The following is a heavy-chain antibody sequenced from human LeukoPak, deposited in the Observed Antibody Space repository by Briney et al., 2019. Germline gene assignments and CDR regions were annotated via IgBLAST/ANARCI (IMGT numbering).Heavy chain of an antibody. V-gene: IGHV4-34*01. D-gene: IGHD3-10*01. CDR1: GGSFSGYY. CDR3: SREIAFINYFDT. J-gene: IGHJ4*02. CDR2: INHSGST. Sequence: SETLSLTCAVYGGSFSGYYWSWIRQPPGKGLEWIGEINHSGSTNYNPSLKSRVTISVDTSKNQFSLKLSSVTAADTAVYYCSREIAFINYFDTWGQGTLVTVSS.